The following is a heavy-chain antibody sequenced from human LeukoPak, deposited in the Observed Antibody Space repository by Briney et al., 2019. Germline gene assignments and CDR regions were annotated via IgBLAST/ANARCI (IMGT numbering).Heavy chain of an antibody. J-gene: IGHJ4*02. V-gene: IGHV3-74*01. Sequence: GGSLRLSCAASGFTFSSYWMYWVRQAPGKGLVWVSRINSDGSSTSYADSVKGRFTISRDNAKNTLYLQMNSLRAEDTAVYYCARDRYYYDSSGYFPFDYWGQGTLVTVPS. D-gene: IGHD3-22*01. CDR3: ARDRYYYDSSGYFPFDY. CDR1: GFTFSSYW. CDR2: INSDGSST.